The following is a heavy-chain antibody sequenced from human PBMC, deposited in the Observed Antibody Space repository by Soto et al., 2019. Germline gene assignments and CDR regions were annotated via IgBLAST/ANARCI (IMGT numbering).Heavy chain of an antibody. CDR1: GFTFSAFA. CDR3: AKLGSDFLNWFDP. Sequence: GSLRLSCDASGFTFSAFATSWVRQVPGKGLEWVSAISGSGGSTYYADSVKGRFTISRDNSKNTLYLQVNSLRAEDTAVYYCAKLGSDFLNWFDPWGQGTLVTVSS. J-gene: IGHJ5*02. CDR2: ISGSGGST. D-gene: IGHD3-16*01. V-gene: IGHV3-23*01.